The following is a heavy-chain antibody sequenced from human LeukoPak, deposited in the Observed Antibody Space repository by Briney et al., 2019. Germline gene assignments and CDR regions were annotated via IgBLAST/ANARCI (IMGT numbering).Heavy chain of an antibody. CDR1: GGSISSNSYY. V-gene: IGHV4-39*02. Sequence: PSETLSLTCTVSGGSISSNSYYWGWIRQPPGKGLEWIGSIHYSGSTYYNPSLKSRVTISVDTSKNQFSLKVSSVTAADTAVYYCVREEGRQLLCVNFDYWGQGTLVTVSS. CDR3: VREEGRQLLCVNFDY. CDR2: IHYSGST. D-gene: IGHD2-2*01. J-gene: IGHJ4*02.